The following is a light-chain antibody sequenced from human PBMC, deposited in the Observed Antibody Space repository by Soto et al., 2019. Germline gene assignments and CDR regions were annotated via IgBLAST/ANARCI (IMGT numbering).Light chain of an antibody. CDR3: SSYTVNSVTLYV. V-gene: IGLV2-14*01. CDR2: EVN. J-gene: IGLJ1*01. CDR1: SSDIGASNY. Sequence: QSALTQPASVSGYPGQSITISCTGTSSDIGASNYVSWYQQHPGKAPKVMIYEVNNRPSGVSNRFSGSKSGNTASLTISGLQAEDEADYYCSSYTVNSVTLYVFGTGTKFTVL.